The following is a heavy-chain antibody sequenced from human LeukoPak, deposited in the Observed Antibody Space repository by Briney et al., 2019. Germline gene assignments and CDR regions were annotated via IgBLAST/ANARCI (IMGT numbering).Heavy chain of an antibody. CDR3: ARYIVGVKGNAFDI. D-gene: IGHD1-26*01. V-gene: IGHV3-53*01. Sequence: GGSLRLSCAASGFTVSSNYMSWVRQAPGKGLEWVSVIYSGGSTYYADSVKGRFTISRDNSMNTLYLQMNSLRAEDTAVYYCARYIVGVKGNAFDIWGQGTMVTVSS. CDR2: IYSGGST. J-gene: IGHJ3*02. CDR1: GFTVSSNY.